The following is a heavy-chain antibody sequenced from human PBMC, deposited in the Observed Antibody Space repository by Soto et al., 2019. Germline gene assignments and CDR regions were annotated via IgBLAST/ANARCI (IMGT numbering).Heavy chain of an antibody. CDR2: IIPILGIA. CDR1: GGTFSSYT. D-gene: IGHD1-26*01. Sequence: QVQLVQSGAEVKKPGASVKVSCKASGGTFSSYTISWVRQAPGQGLEWMGRIIPILGIANYAQKFQGRVTITADKSTSAAYMELSSLRSEDTAVYYCARAVDSGSDLAFDIWGQGTMVTVSS. V-gene: IGHV1-69*02. CDR3: ARAVDSGSDLAFDI. J-gene: IGHJ3*02.